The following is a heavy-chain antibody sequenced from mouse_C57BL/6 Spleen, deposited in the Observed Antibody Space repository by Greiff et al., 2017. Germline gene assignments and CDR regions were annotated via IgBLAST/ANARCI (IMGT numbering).Heavy chain of an antibody. V-gene: IGHV14-3*01. CDR2: IDPANGNT. CDR3: ALRYDGYYGYAMDY. CDR1: GFNIKNTY. D-gene: IGHD2-3*01. Sequence: EVKLVESVAELVRPGASVKLSCTASGFNIKNTYMHWVKQRPEQGLEWIGRIDPANGNTKYAPKFQGKATITADTSSNTAYLQLSSLTSEDTAIYYCALRYDGYYGYAMDYWGQGTSVTVSS. J-gene: IGHJ4*01.